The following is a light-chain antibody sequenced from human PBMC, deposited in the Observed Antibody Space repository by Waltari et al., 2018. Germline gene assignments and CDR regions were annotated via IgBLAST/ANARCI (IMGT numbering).Light chain of an antibody. CDR2: GAS. CDR3: QQYNNWPRT. V-gene: IGKV3-15*01. J-gene: IGKJ1*01. CDR1: QSFSSN. Sequence: EIVMTQSPVTLSVSPGERATLSCRASQSFSSNLAWYQQKPGQAPRLLIYGASTRATGIPARFSGSGSGTEFTLTISSLQSEDFAVYYCQQYNNWPRTFGQGTKVEIK.